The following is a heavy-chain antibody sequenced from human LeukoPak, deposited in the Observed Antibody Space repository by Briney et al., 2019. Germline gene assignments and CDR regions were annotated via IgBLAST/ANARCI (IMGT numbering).Heavy chain of an antibody. D-gene: IGHD1-26*01. V-gene: IGHV3-30-3*01. CDR1: GFTFSSYA. J-gene: IGHJ4*02. CDR3: AREDSGSYYFDY. Sequence: GGSLRLSCAASGFTFSSYAMHWVRQAPGKGLEWVAVISYDGSNKYYADSVKGRFTISRDNSKNTLYLQMNSLRAEDTAVYYCAREDSGSYYFDYWGQGTLVTVSS. CDR2: ISYDGSNK.